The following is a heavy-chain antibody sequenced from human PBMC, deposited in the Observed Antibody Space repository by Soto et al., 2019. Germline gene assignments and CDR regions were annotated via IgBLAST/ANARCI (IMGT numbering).Heavy chain of an antibody. CDR2: IYPGDSDT. Sequence: GEALKISWKGSGYSFTIYCIGCVRQMPRKGLECMGIIYPGDSDTRYSPSFQGQVTISADKSISTAYLQWSSLKASDTAMYYCARHGPRVYYDNSDYYYYGMDVWGQGTTVTVSS. J-gene: IGHJ6*02. D-gene: IGHD3-22*01. CDR1: GYSFTIYC. CDR3: ARHGPRVYYDNSDYYYYGMDV. V-gene: IGHV5-51*01.